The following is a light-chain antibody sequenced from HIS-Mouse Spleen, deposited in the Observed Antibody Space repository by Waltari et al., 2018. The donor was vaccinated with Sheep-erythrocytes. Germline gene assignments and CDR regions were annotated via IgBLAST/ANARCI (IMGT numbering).Light chain of an antibody. CDR3: CSYAGSYNHV. Sequence: QSALTQPRSVSGSPGQSVTISCTGTSSDVGGYNYVSWYQQHPGKAPELMIYDVSKRPSGVPYRFYGSKSGNTDSLTISGLQAEDEADYYCCSYAGSYNHVFGTGTKVTVL. J-gene: IGLJ1*01. CDR1: SSDVGGYNY. CDR2: DVS. V-gene: IGLV2-11*01.